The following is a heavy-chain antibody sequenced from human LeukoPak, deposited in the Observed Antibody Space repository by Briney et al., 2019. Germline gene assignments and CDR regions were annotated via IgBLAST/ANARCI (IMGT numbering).Heavy chain of an antibody. J-gene: IGHJ5*02. V-gene: IGHV1-69*05. CDR3: ARSWGGSSWYWFDP. CDR2: IIPIFGTE. D-gene: IGHD6-13*01. Sequence: SVNVSFKSSGGTFNSYAISWVRQAPGQGLEGMGGIIPIFGTEKYAQKFQGRVTITTDESTSTAYMELSSLRSEDTAVYYCARSWGGSSWYWFDPWGQGTLVTVSS. CDR1: GGTFNSYA.